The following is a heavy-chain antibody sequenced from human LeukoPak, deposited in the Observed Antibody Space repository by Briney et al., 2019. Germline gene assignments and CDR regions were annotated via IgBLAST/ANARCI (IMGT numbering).Heavy chain of an antibody. Sequence: GGSLRLSCAASGFTFSSYSMSWVRQAPGKGLEWVSSISSSSSYIYYADSVKGRFTISRDNAKNSLYLQMNSLRAEDTSVYYCARISAAGTRYYYYMDVWGKGTTVTVSS. V-gene: IGHV3-21*01. CDR1: GFTFSSYS. CDR2: ISSSSSYI. CDR3: ARISAAGTRYYYYMDV. J-gene: IGHJ6*03. D-gene: IGHD6-13*01.